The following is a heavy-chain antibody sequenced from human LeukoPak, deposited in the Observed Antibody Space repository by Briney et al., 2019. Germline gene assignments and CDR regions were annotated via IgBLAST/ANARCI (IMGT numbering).Heavy chain of an antibody. J-gene: IGHJ3*02. D-gene: IGHD3-22*01. CDR2: VYYSGPT. CDR3: ARALYDTHAFDI. V-gene: IGHV4-39*07. CDR1: GGSISSSSNY. Sequence: SETLSLTCTVSGGSISSSSNYWGWIRQSPGKGLEWIGSVYYSGPTYYNPSLESRVNILIDTSESHFSLRLNSVTAADTAVYYCARALYDTHAFDIWGQGTMVTVSS.